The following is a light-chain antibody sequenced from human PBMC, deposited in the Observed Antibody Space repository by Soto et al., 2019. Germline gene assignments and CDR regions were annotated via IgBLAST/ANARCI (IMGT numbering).Light chain of an antibody. J-gene: IGKJ1*01. CDR3: IQTVQLPGT. Sequence: DIVTTQTPLSLSVTPGQPASISCKSSQSLLYSDGKTYLSWYLQKPGQPPQLLIYEVSNRFSGVPDRFSGSGSGTDFTLRSSQVEAEDVGVYYCIQTVQLPGTFGQGTKVEIK. CDR1: QSLLYSDGKTY. CDR2: EVS. V-gene: IGKV2D-29*01.